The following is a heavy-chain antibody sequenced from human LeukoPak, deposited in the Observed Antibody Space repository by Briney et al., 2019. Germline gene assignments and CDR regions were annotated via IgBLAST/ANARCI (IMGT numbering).Heavy chain of an antibody. Sequence: GGSLRLSCTASGFTFSSYTMTWVRQARGKGLKWVSTITTGDGNTYYADSVKGRFTVSRDDSKNTLYLQMNSLRAEDTAVYYCAKDGGLWVSAHWGDSWGRGTLVTVSS. CDR1: GFTFSSYT. CDR3: AKDGGLWVSAHWGDS. J-gene: IGHJ4*02. CDR2: ITTGDGNT. V-gene: IGHV3-23*01. D-gene: IGHD7-27*01.